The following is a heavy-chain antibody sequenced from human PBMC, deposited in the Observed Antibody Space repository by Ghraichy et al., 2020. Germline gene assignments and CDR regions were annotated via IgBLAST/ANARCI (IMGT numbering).Heavy chain of an antibody. CDR2: INIDGSST. CDR1: GFTFSSYW. Sequence: GGSLRLSCAASGFTFSSYWMHWVRQAPGKGLVWVSRINIDGSSTSYADSVKGRFTISRDNAKNTLYLQMNSLSAEDTAVYYCAREGSDCNRTSCPQKKFYYYGLDVWGQGTTVTVSS. D-gene: IGHD2-2*01. CDR3: AREGSDCNRTSCPQKKFYYYGLDV. V-gene: IGHV3-74*01. J-gene: IGHJ6*02.